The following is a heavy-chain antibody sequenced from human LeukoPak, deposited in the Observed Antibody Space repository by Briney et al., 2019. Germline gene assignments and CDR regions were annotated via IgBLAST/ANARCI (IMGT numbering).Heavy chain of an antibody. J-gene: IGHJ5*02. Sequence: GGSLRLSCAASRFTFSTHAMSWVRQAPGKGPEWVATIGSGADLFYAESAKGRFTISRDDPRNTVWLQMNSLRAEDTALYYCAKDWTPHNRVYDCLDAWGQGTQVTVSS. CDR1: RFTFSTHA. CDR3: AKDWTPHNRVYDCLDA. D-gene: IGHD3-16*01. CDR2: IGSGADL. V-gene: IGHV3-23*01.